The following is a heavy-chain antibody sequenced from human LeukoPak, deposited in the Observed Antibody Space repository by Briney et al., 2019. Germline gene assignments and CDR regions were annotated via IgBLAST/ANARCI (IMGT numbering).Heavy chain of an antibody. CDR1: RFTFSSYG. D-gene: IGHD3-22*01. CDR3: ARDFHRRLYDSSGYYPY. Sequence: GGSLRLSCAASRFTFSSYGMHWVRQAPGKGLEWVAYIQYDGSNEQYADSVKGRFSISRDSSKNILYLQMNSLRAEDTAVYYCARDFHRRLYDSSGYYPYWGQGTLVTVSS. CDR2: IQYDGSNE. J-gene: IGHJ4*02. V-gene: IGHV3-30*02.